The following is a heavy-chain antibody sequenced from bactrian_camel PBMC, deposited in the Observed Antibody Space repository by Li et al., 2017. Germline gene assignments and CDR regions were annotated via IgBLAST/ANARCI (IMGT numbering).Heavy chain of an antibody. CDR2: ILAYRDP. J-gene: IGHJ4*01. D-gene: IGHD1*01. CDR3: AAGYCPFGGFRPEDFHY. CDR1: GNSDKSIC. V-gene: IGHV3S53*01. Sequence: VQLVESGGGSVQAGGSLRLSCAASGNSDKSICMGWFRQAPGKEREGVAGILAYRDPRYADSVKGRFTVSHEKSAKSVYLQMNGLKPEDSAMYTCAAGYCPFGGFRPEDFHYRGQGTQVTVS.